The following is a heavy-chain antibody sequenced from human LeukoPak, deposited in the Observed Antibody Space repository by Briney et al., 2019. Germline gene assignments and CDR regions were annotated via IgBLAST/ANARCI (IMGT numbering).Heavy chain of an antibody. D-gene: IGHD6-19*01. CDR1: GFTFSSYG. Sequence: GRSLRLSCAASGFTFSSYGMHWVRQAPGKGLEWVAVIWYDGSNKYYADSVKGRFTISRDNSKNTLYLQMNSLRAEDTAVYYCAKVGPHSSGWYYFDYWGQGTLVTVSS. J-gene: IGHJ4*02. CDR2: IWYDGSNK. CDR3: AKVGPHSSGWYYFDY. V-gene: IGHV3-33*06.